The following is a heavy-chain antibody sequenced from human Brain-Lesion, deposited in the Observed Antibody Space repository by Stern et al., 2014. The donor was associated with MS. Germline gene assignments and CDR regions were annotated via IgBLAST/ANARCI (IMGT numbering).Heavy chain of an antibody. CDR3: AGEEDIRYCSGGSCTGNWFDP. CDR1: GGSVSSTSYA. J-gene: IGHJ5*02. Sequence: VQLVESGPGLVKPSETLSLTCTVAGGSVSSTSYAWAWIRQPPGKGLEWIGTIYYSGNTYYSPSLKSRLTISLHTSQNPFSLQLRSVTAADTAVYYCAGEEDIRYCSGGSCTGNWFDPWGQGTLVTVSS. CDR2: IYYSGNT. V-gene: IGHV4-39*01. D-gene: IGHD2-15*01.